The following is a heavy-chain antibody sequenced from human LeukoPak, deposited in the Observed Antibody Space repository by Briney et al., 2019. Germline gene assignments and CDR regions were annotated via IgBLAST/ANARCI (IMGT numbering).Heavy chain of an antibody. CDR3: ARDRSYCSSTSCYYDAFDI. D-gene: IGHD2-2*01. Sequence: SETLSLTCTVSGYSISSGYYWGWIRQPPGKGLEWIGSIYHSGSTYYNPSLKSRVTISVDTSKNQFSLKLSSVTAADTAVYYCARDRSYCSSTSCYYDAFDIWGQGTMVTVSS. CDR1: GYSISSGYY. J-gene: IGHJ3*02. V-gene: IGHV4-38-2*02. CDR2: IYHSGST.